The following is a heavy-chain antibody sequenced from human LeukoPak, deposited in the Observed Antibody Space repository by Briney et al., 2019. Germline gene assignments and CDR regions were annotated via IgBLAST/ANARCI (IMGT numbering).Heavy chain of an antibody. V-gene: IGHV4-59*01. J-gene: IGHJ2*01. D-gene: IGHD3-9*01. Sequence: PSGTLSLTCAVSGGSISSYYWSWIRQPPGKGLEWIGYIYYSGSTNYNPSLKSRVTISVDTSKNQFSLKLSSVTAADTAVYYCARTYYDILTGYSTYWYFDLWGRGTLVTVSS. CDR3: ARTYYDILTGYSTYWYFDL. CDR2: IYYSGST. CDR1: GGSISSYY.